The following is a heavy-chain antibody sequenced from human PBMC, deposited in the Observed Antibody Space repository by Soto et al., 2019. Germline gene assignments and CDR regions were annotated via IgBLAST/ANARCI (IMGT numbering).Heavy chain of an antibody. J-gene: IGHJ4*02. Sequence: QVQLQESGPGLVKPSQTLSLTCTVSGCSISSVGYYWRWIRQHPGKVMEWIGYIYYSGSTYYNPSLKRRVTISVDTSKSRFCRKLSSVTASDPAVYYCARVPDYWGQGTLVTVSS. CDR1: GCSISSVGYY. V-gene: IGHV4-31*03. CDR2: IYYSGST. CDR3: ARVPDY.